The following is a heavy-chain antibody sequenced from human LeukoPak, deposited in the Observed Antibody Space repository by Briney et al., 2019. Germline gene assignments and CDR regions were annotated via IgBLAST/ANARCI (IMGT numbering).Heavy chain of an antibody. V-gene: IGHV3-23*01. Sequence: GGSLRLSCAASGFTFSSYAMRWVRQAPGKGLEWISAISGSGGSPYYADSVKGRFTISRDNSKNTLYLQMNSLRAEDTAVYYCAKHTSITYAHFDYWGQGTLVTVSS. J-gene: IGHJ4*02. CDR2: ISGSGGSP. D-gene: IGHD2-2*01. CDR1: GFTFSSYA. CDR3: AKHTSITYAHFDY.